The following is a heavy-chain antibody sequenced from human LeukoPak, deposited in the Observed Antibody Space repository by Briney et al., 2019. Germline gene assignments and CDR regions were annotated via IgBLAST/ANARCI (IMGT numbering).Heavy chain of an antibody. J-gene: IGHJ6*03. D-gene: IGHD4-11*01. Sequence: GGSLRLSCAASGFTFTDAWMSWVRQAPGKGLEWVGHIKSKSDGGTTDYAAPVRGRFTISSDDSNNTLFLQMNSRKTEDASVYYCTTEFYSNYPLSFGVWGTVTTVTV. CDR3: TTEFYSNYPLSFGV. CDR1: GFTFTDAW. V-gene: IGHV3-15*01. CDR2: IKSKSDGGTT.